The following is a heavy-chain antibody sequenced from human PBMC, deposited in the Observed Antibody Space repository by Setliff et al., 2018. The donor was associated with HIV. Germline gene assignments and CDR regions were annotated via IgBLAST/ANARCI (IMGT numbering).Heavy chain of an antibody. CDR3: AREASLSY. CDR1: GFTFSTYG. D-gene: IGHD6-6*01. Sequence: GGSLRLSCEASGFTFSTYGMHWVRQAPGKGLEWVAFISGSGGNIYYADSVKGRFTISRDNANNSLHLQMNSLRAEDTAVYYCAREASLSYWGQGTLVTVSS. V-gene: IGHV3-48*04. CDR2: ISGSGGNI. J-gene: IGHJ4*02.